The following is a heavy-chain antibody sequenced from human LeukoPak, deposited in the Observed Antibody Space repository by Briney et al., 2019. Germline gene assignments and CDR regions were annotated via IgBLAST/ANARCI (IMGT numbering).Heavy chain of an antibody. CDR1: GFTFSSYW. CDR3: AKPDAYDSSSYYFDY. J-gene: IGHJ4*02. Sequence: GGSLRLSCAASGFTFSSYWMHWVRQAPGKGLEWVSAISGSGGSTYYADSVKGRFTISRDNSKNTLYLQMNSLRAEDTAVYYCAKPDAYDSSSYYFDYWGQGTLVTVSS. V-gene: IGHV3-23*01. D-gene: IGHD3-22*01. CDR2: ISGSGGST.